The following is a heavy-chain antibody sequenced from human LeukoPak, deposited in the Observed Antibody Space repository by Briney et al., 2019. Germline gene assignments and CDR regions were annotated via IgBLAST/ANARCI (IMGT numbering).Heavy chain of an antibody. V-gene: IGHV3-73*01. CDR1: GFTFSGSA. Sequence: PGGSLKLSCAASGFTFSGSAMHWVRQASGKGLEWVGRISSKANTYATAYAASVKGRFTISRDDSKNTAYLQMNSLKTEDTAVYYCTRHRDDSGSYLGWFDPWGQGTLVTVSS. CDR2: ISSKANTYAT. D-gene: IGHD1-26*01. CDR3: TRHRDDSGSYLGWFDP. J-gene: IGHJ5*02.